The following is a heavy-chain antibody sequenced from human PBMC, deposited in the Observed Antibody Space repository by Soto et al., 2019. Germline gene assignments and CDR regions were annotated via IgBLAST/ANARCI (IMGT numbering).Heavy chain of an antibody. CDR3: VRDLAHGYHGNV. CDR2: IYDSGVT. D-gene: IGHD5-18*01. Sequence: SETLSLTCSVSGAVVTSGENYWSWVRQPPGKGLEWLGYIYDSGVTSYTPALKSRVTLSLERPNNQVSLKLRSVTAADTAVYLCVRDLAHGYHGNVWGNGTLVSLSS. J-gene: IGHJ3*01. V-gene: IGHV4-30-4*08. CDR1: GAVVTSGENY.